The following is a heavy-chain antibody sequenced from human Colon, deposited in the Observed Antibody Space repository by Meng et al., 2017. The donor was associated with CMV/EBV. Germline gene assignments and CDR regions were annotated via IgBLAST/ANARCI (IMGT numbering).Heavy chain of an antibody. D-gene: IGHD3-10*01. V-gene: IGHV6-1*01. CDR3: ARGPGGRFDY. Sequence: VSSGDSGSSDSTAWNWVRQSRSRGLEWLGRTYYRSKWYNDYAVSVKSRITINPDTSKNQFSLQLNSVNFEDTAVYYCARGPGGRFDYWGQGILVTVSS. CDR1: GDSGSSDSTA. J-gene: IGHJ4*02. CDR2: TYYRSKWYN.